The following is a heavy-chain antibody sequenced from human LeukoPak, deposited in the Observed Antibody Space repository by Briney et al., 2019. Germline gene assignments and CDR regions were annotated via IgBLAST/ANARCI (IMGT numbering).Heavy chain of an antibody. CDR2: ISSSSSYI. D-gene: IGHD2-15*01. V-gene: IGHV3-21*01. Sequence: SGGSLRLSCAASGFTFSSYSMKWVRQAPGKGLEWVSSISSSSSYIYYADSVKGRFTISRDNAKNSLYLQMNSLRAEDTAVYYCARSGCSGGSCYYASAFDIWGQGTMVTVSS. J-gene: IGHJ3*02. CDR1: GFTFSSYS. CDR3: ARSGCSGGSCYYASAFDI.